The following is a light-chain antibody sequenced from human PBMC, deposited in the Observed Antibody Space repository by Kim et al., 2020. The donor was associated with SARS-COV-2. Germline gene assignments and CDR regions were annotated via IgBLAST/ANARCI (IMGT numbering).Light chain of an antibody. CDR3: QQRSNWPS. Sequence: LSPGERATRSCRASQSVSSYLAWYQQKPGQAPRRLIYDASNRATGIPARFSGSGSGTDFTLTISSLEPEDFAVYYCQQRSNWPSFGGGTKVDSK. CDR2: DAS. CDR1: QSVSSY. V-gene: IGKV3-11*01. J-gene: IGKJ4*01.